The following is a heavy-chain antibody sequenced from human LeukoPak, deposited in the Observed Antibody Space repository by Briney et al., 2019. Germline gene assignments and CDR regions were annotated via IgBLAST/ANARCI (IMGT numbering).Heavy chain of an antibody. CDR2: IYYSGST. CDR3: ASQGYDSSGLDY. J-gene: IGHJ4*02. D-gene: IGHD3-22*01. CDR1: GGSISSYY. Sequence: SETLSLTCTVSGGSISSYYWSWIRQPPGKGLEWIGYIYYSGSTNYNPSLESRVTISVDTSKNQFSLKLSSVTAADTAVYYCASQGYDSSGLDYWGQGTLVTVSS. V-gene: IGHV4-59*01.